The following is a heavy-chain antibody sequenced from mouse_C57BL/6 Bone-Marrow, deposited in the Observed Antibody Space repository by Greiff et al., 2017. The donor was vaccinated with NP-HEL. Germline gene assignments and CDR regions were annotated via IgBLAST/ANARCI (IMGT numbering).Heavy chain of an antibody. CDR3: ARGGLGAWFAY. D-gene: IGHD2-14*01. Sequence: VHVKQSGPELVKPGASVKMSCKASGYTFTDYNMHWVKQSHGKSLEWIGYINPNNGGTSYNQKFKGKATLTVNKSSSTAYMELRSLTSEDSAVYYCARGGLGAWFAYWGQGTLVTVSA. V-gene: IGHV1-22*01. CDR1: GYTFTDYN. CDR2: INPNNGGT. J-gene: IGHJ3*01.